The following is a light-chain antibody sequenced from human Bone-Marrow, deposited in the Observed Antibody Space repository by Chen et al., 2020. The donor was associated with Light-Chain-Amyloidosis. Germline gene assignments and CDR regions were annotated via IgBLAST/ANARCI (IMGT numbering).Light chain of an antibody. J-gene: IGLJ1*01. CDR1: SSNIGAGND. Sequence: QSVLTQPPSVSGAPGQKVTILCTGSSSNIGAGNDVHWYQQLPGTTPKILIYGNTNRLSGVPSRFSGSKSGTSASLVISGRQHDDEADYHCQTYANATHVFGTGTKVIVL. CDR3: QTYANATHV. CDR2: GNT. V-gene: IGLV1-40*01.